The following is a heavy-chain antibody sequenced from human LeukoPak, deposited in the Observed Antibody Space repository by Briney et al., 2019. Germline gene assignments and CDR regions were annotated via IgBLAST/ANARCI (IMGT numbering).Heavy chain of an antibody. V-gene: IGHV3-23*01. J-gene: IGHJ4*02. D-gene: IGHD3-22*01. CDR3: AKIASVTYYYDSSGYDY. Sequence: GGSLRLSCAASGFTFSSYAMSWVRQAPGKGLEWVSAIGGSGGSTYYADSVKGRFTISRDNSKNTLYLQMNSLRAEDTAVYYCAKIASVTYYYDSSGYDYWGQGTLVTVSS. CDR1: GFTFSSYA. CDR2: IGGSGGST.